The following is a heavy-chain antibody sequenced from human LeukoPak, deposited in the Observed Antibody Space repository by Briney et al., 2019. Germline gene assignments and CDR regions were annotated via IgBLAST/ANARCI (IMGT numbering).Heavy chain of an antibody. D-gene: IGHD2-15*01. V-gene: IGHV3-7*01. CDR1: GFTFSSYW. CDR2: IKQDGSEK. J-gene: IGHJ6*03. Sequence: GGSLRLSCAASGFTFSSYWMSWVRQAPGKGLEWVANIKQDGSEKYYVDSVKGRFTISRDNAKNSLYLQMNSLRAEDTAVYYCARVDCSGGSCYKSYYYYYYMDVWGKGTTVTVSS. CDR3: ARVDCSGGSCYKSYYYYYYMDV.